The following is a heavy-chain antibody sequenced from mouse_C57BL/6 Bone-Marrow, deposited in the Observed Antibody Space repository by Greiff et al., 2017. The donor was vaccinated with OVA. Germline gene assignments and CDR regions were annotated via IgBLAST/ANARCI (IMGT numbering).Heavy chain of an antibody. Sequence: QVQLQQSGAELARPGASVKMSCKASGYTFTSYTMHWVKQRPGQGLEWIGYINPSSGYTKYNQKFKDKATLTADKSSSTAYMQLSSLTSEDSAVDYCARPRGAWFAYWGQGTLVTVSA. CDR1: GYTFTSYT. J-gene: IGHJ3*01. CDR3: ARPRGAWFAY. CDR2: INPSSGYT. V-gene: IGHV1-4*01.